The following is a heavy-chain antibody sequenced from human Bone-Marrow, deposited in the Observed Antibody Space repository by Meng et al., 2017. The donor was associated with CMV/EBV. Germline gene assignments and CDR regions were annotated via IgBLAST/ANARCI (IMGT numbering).Heavy chain of an antibody. D-gene: IGHD3-3*01. J-gene: IGHJ4*02. Sequence: GESLKISCTASGFTFGDYAMSWVRQAPGKGLEWVGFIRSKAYGGTTEYAASVKGRFTISRDDSKSIAYLQMNSLKTEDTAVYYCTRGSLGSGSCYWGQGKLVTVYS. CDR3: TRGSLGSGSCY. CDR2: IRSKAYGGTT. V-gene: IGHV3-49*04. CDR1: GFTFGDYA.